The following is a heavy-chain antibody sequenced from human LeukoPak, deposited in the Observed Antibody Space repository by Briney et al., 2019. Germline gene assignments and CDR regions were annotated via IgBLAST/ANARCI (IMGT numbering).Heavy chain of an antibody. Sequence: GGSLRLSCAASGFTFSSYSMNWVRQAPGKGLEWVSSISSSSSYIYYADSVKGRFTISRDNAKNSLYLQMNSLRAEDTAVYYCARDRSYCSGGSCYTLDYWGQGTLVTVSS. CDR1: GFTFSSYS. CDR2: ISSSSSYI. J-gene: IGHJ4*02. CDR3: ARDRSYCSGGSCYTLDY. D-gene: IGHD2-15*01. V-gene: IGHV3-21*01.